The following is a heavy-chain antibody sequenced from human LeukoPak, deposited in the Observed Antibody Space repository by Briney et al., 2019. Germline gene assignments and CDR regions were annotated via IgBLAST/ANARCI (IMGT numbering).Heavy chain of an antibody. CDR2: ITRTGDRI. J-gene: IGHJ4*02. D-gene: IGHD2-8*01. CDR1: GFTFSSYE. CDR3: ARDTKDY. V-gene: IGHV3-48*03. Sequence: PGGSLTLSCAASGFTFSSYEMNWLRQAPGKGLEWIAYITRTGDRIQYAVSVKGRFTISRDNAKNSLFLQMNSLRAEDTAVYYCARDTKDYWGQGTLVTVSS.